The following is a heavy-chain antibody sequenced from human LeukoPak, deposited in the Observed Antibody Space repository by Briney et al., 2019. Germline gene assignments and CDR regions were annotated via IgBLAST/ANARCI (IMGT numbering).Heavy chain of an antibody. V-gene: IGHV1-46*01. D-gene: IGHD1-20*01. CDR2: INPSGGST. J-gene: IGHJ4*02. Sequence: ASVKVSCKASGYTFTNYYMHWVQQAPGQGLEWMGIINPSGGSTSYTQKFQGRVTMTRDTSTSTVYMELSSLRSEDTAVYYCARTYNWNDGYFDYWGQGTLVTVSS. CDR3: ARTYNWNDGYFDY. CDR1: GYTFTNYY.